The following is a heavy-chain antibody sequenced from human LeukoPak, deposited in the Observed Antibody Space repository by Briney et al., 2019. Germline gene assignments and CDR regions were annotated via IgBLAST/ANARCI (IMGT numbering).Heavy chain of an antibody. CDR3: AKDRGYCSSTSCYISPPAY. CDR2: ISGSGGTT. V-gene: IGHV3-23*01. D-gene: IGHD2-2*02. CDR1: GFTFSTYA. Sequence: PGGSLRLSCAASGFTFSTYAMSWVRQAPGKGLEWVSVISGSGGTTYYADSVKGRFTITRDNSKNTLYLQMNSLRAEDTAVYYCAKDRGYCSSTSCYISPPAYWGQGTLVTVSS. J-gene: IGHJ4*02.